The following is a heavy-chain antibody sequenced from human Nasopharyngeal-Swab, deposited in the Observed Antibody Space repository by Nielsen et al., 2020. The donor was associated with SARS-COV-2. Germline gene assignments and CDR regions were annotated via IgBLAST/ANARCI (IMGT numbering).Heavy chain of an antibody. J-gene: IGHJ4*02. D-gene: IGHD4-17*01. V-gene: IGHV3-23*01. CDR2: IGGSGGST. CDR1: GFTFNNYA. CDR3: AKDVHGDYGGIDY. Sequence: GESLKISCAASGFTFNNYAMTWVRQAPGKGLEWVSTIGGSGGSTYYADSVKGRFTISRDNSKNTLYLQMNSLRVDDTAVYYCAKDVHGDYGGIDYWGQGILVTVSS.